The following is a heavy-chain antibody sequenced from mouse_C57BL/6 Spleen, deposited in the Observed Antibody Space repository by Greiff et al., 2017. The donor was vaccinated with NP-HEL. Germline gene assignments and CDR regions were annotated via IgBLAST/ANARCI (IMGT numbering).Heavy chain of an antibody. CDR3: ARGWLLRGVYFDY. Sequence: DVQLQESGPELVKPGASVKIPCKASGYTFTDYNMDWVKQSHGKSLEWIGDINPNNGGTIYNQKFKGKATLTVDKSSSTAYMELRSLTSEDTAVYYCARGWLLRGVYFDYWGQGTTLTVSS. CDR1: GYTFTDYN. D-gene: IGHD2-3*01. CDR2: INPNNGGT. J-gene: IGHJ2*01. V-gene: IGHV1-18*01.